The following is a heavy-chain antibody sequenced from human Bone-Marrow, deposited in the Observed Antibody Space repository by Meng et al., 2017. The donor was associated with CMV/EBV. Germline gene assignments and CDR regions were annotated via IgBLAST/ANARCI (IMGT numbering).Heavy chain of an antibody. D-gene: IGHD3-22*01. J-gene: IGHJ3*02. V-gene: IGHV1-18*01. CDR3: ARYQSEGGYYTCRGYHYLGGAFEM. Sequence: ASVKVSCKASGYTFTSYGISWVRQAPGQGLEWMGWINSNNGDTKYVQKLQGRVTMTTEPSTSTAYMELRSLRSDDTAVYFCARYQSEGGYYTCRGYHYLGGAFEMWGQGTMVTVSS. CDR2: INSNNGDT. CDR1: GYTFTSYG.